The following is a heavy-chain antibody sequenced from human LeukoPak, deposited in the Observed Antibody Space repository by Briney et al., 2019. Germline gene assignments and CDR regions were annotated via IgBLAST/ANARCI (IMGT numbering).Heavy chain of an antibody. V-gene: IGHV3-48*03. CDR1: GFIFSSYE. J-gene: IGHJ4*02. D-gene: IGHD4-17*01. Sequence: PGGSLRLSCAASGFIFSSYEMNWVRQAPGKGLEWVSYMSSGGGTIYYADFVEGRFTISRDNAKNSLYLQMISLRAEDTAVYYCARGQLRAHDYWGLGTLVTVSS. CDR2: MSSGGGTI. CDR3: ARGQLRAHDY.